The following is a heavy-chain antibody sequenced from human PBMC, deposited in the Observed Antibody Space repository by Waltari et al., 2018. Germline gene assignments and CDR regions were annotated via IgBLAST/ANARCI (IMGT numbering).Heavy chain of an antibody. CDR3: ATWRENAFDV. CDR1: GYPFTGYF. D-gene: IGHD1-1*01. J-gene: IGHJ3*01. CDR2: INPNRGGT. V-gene: IGHV1-2*05. Sequence: QVQLVQSGAEMKKRGASVKVSCEASGYPFTGYFIHWVRQAPGQGLEWMGRINPNRGGTNYAQKFQGRVTLTRDKSINTAYMDLSRLTSDDTCMYYCATWRENAFDVWGQGTMVTVST.